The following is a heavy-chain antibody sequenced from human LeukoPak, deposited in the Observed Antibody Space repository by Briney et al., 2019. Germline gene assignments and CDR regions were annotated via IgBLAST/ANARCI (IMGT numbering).Heavy chain of an antibody. J-gene: IGHJ3*02. Sequence: GGSLRLSCAASGFTFSSYWMHWVRQAPGKGLVWVSRINSDGSSTSYADSVKGRFTISRDNAKNTPYLQMNNLTAEDTAVYYCARELELRAFDIWGQGTMVTVSS. CDR3: ARELELRAFDI. D-gene: IGHD1-7*01. CDR2: INSDGSST. CDR1: GFTFSSYW. V-gene: IGHV3-74*01.